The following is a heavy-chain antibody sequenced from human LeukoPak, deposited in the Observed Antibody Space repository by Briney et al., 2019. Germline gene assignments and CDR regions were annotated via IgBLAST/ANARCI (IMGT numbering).Heavy chain of an antibody. V-gene: IGHV3-30*16. D-gene: IGHD3-16*02. Sequence: SCKASGYRFTSYDMHWVRQAPGQGLEWMAVISYDGSNKYYADSVKGRFTISRDKSKNTLYLQMNSLRAEDTAMYYCAKVKDDGYLKNYLDYWGQGTLVTVSS. CDR3: AKVKDDGYLKNYLDY. J-gene: IGHJ4*02. CDR2: ISYDGSNK. CDR1: GYRFTSYD.